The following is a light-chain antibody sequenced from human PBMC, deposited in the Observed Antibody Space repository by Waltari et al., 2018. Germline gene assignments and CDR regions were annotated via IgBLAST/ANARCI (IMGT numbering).Light chain of an antibody. CDR2: DAS. CDR1: QSVSSY. J-gene: IGKJ2*01. CDR3: QQRSSWPYT. V-gene: IGKV3-11*01. Sequence: EIVLTQSPVTLSLSPGERATLSCRASQSVSSYLAWYQQKPGQAPRLLIYDASNRATSIPARFSASGSGTDFTLTLSSLEPEDFAVYYCQQRSSWPYTFGQRTKLEIK.